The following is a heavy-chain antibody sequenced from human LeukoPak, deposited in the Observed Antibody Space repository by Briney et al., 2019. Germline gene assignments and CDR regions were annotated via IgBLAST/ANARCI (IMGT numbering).Heavy chain of an antibody. J-gene: IGHJ5*02. V-gene: IGHV4-34*01. CDR1: GGSFSGYY. CDR3: ARGYHTNKDWFDP. D-gene: IGHD1/OR15-1a*01. Sequence: PSETLSLTCAVYGGSFSGYYWSWIRQPPGKGLEWIGEINHSGSTNCNPSLKSRVTISVDTSKNQFSLTLSSVTAADTAMYYCARGYHTNKDWFDPWGQGTLVTVSS. CDR2: INHSGST.